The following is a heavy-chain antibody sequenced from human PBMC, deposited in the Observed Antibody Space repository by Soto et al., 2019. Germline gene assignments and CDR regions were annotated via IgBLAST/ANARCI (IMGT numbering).Heavy chain of an antibody. CDR3: GRLRGSRSDY. V-gene: IGHV3-30*03. Sequence: PGGSLRLSCAASGFTFSSYGMHWVRQAPGKGLEWVAVISYDGSNKYYADSVKGRFTISRENSKNTLYLQMNSLRAEDTAVYYCGRLRGSRSDYWGQGTLVTVSS. J-gene: IGHJ4*02. CDR1: GFTFSSYG. D-gene: IGHD6-13*01. CDR2: ISYDGSNK.